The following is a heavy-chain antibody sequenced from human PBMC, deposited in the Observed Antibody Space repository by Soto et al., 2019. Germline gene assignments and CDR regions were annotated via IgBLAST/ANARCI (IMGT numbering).Heavy chain of an antibody. J-gene: IGHJ4*02. CDR1: GFTFNTYW. V-gene: IGHV3-7*01. Sequence: QLVESGGGLVQPGGSLRLSCATSGFTFNTYWMTWVRQAPGKGLEWVANIKEDGSEENYVDSVKGRFTISRDNGKNSLFLQMNRLRHEDSAVYYCVRSFSFDWLLFTLDYWGQGTLVSVSS. CDR2: IKEDGSEE. D-gene: IGHD3-9*01. CDR3: VRSFSFDWLLFTLDY.